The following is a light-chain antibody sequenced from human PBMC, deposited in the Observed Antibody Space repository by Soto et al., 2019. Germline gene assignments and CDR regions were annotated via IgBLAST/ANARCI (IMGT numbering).Light chain of an antibody. J-gene: IGLJ3*02. V-gene: IGLV4-60*02. CDR2: LEGSGSY. CDR3: ETWDSNIHWV. CDR1: SGHSSYI. Sequence: QPVLTQSSSASASLGSSVNLTCTLSSGHSSYIIAWHQQQPGKAPRYLMKLEGSGSYNKGSGDPDRFSGSSSGADRYLIISNLQFEDEADYYCETWDSNIHWVFGGGTKLTVL.